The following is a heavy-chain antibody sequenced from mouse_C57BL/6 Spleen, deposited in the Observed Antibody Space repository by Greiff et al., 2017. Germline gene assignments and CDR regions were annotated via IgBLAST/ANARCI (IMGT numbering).Heavy chain of an antibody. CDR3: ARKSYEYDDYYAMDY. V-gene: IGHV1-82*01. J-gene: IGHJ4*01. CDR1: GYAFSSSW. CDR2: IYPGDGDT. Sequence: QVQLQQSGPELVKPGASVKISCKASGYAFSSSWMNWVKQRPGKGLEWIGRIYPGDGDTNYNGKFKGKATLTADKSSSTAYMQLSSLTSEDSAVCFCARKSYEYDDYYAMDYWGQGTSVTVSS. D-gene: IGHD2-4*01.